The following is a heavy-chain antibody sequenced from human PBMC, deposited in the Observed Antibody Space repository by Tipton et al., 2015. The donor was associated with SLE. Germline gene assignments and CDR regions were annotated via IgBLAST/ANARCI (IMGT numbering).Heavy chain of an antibody. D-gene: IGHD5-18*01. J-gene: IGHJ4*02. CDR1: GGSISSYY. V-gene: IGHV4-59*01. Sequence: TLSLTCTFSGGSISSYYWTWIRQPPGKGLEWIGYFFHSGITNYNPALKSRVTISVDTSKNQFSLKLTSVTAADTAVYYCARGARGYSYGWGQGALVTVSS. CDR3: ARGARGYSYG. CDR2: FFHSGIT.